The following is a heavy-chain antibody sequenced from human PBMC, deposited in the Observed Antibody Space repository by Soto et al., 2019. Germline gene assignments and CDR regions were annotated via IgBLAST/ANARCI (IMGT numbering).Heavy chain of an antibody. CDR3: ARDEGSHGFDS. CDR2: VSGYNGNT. CDR1: GYTFTNYC. D-gene: IGHD6-19*01. Sequence: ASVKVSCKASGYTFTNYCISWVRQAPGQGLEWMGWVSGYNGNTNYAQKLRGRVTMTTDTSTSTAYMELRTLRSDDTAVYYCARDEGSHGFDSWGQGTLVTVSS. J-gene: IGHJ4*02. V-gene: IGHV1-18*04.